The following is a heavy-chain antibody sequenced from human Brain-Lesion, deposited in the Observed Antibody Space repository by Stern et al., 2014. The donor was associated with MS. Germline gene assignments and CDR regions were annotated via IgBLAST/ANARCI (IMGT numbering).Heavy chain of an antibody. V-gene: IGHV1-2*02. Sequence: QMQLVQSGAEVKKPGASVKVSCKTSGYIFTGYYIHWVRQAPGQGLEWMAWINPKTGGTKYAQKFQGRVTMSSDTSISTAYVELSSLTSDDTAVYYCARDQRGITIFGVVTDYYYLGMDVWGQGTTVTVSS. CDR1: GYIFTGYY. CDR3: ARDQRGITIFGVVTDYYYLGMDV. J-gene: IGHJ6*02. CDR2: INPKTGGT. D-gene: IGHD3-3*01.